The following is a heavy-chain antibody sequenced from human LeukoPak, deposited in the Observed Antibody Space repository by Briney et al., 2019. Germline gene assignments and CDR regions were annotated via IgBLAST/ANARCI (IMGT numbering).Heavy chain of an antibody. V-gene: IGHV4-59*01. J-gene: IGHJ4*02. CDR3: ARAPDEYYFDY. CDR1: GGSISSYY. CDR2: IYYSGST. Sequence: SETLSLTCTVSGGSISSYYWSWIRQPPGKGLEWIGYIYYSGSTNYNPSLKSRVTISVDTSKNQSSLKLSSVTAADTAVYYCARAPDEYYFDYWGQGTLVTVSS.